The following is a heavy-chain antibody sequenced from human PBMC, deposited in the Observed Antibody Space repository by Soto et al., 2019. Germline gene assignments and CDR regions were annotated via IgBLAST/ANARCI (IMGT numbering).Heavy chain of an antibody. Sequence: PGGSLRLSCAASGFTFSGSAMHWVRQASGKGLEWVGRIRSKANSYATAYAASVKGRFTISRDDSKNTAYLQMNSLKTEDTAVYYCTRHLGADYDILTGYPRDYYYGMDVWGQGTTVTVSS. J-gene: IGHJ6*02. D-gene: IGHD3-9*01. CDR1: GFTFSGSA. CDR2: IRSKANSYAT. V-gene: IGHV3-73*01. CDR3: TRHLGADYDILTGYPRDYYYGMDV.